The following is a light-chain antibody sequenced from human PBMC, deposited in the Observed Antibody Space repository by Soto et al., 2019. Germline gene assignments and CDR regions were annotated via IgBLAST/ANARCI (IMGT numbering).Light chain of an antibody. CDR1: NSDVGGYNY. CDR3: SSYTSSSTRV. Sequence: QCALTSLAYVSGFAGQCITIYCTGTNSDVGGYNYVSWYQQHPGKAPKLMIYDVSNRPSGVSNRFSGSKSGNTASLTISGLQAEDEADYYCSSYTSSSTRVFGTGTKVTVL. V-gene: IGLV2-14*01. CDR2: DVS. J-gene: IGLJ1*01.